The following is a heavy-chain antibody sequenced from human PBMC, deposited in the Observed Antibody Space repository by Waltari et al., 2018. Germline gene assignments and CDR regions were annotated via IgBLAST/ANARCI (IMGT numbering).Heavy chain of an antibody. V-gene: IGHV3-23*01. Sequence: EVQLLESGGGLVQPGGSLRLSCAASGFTFNNYAMSWVRQAPRTGLRVGGGSSGSGRATYYADSVKGRFTISRDSPKNTLYLQMNSLRAEDTAVYYCARIKSLGRYDTSGDESNFDQWGQGALVTVSS. CDR1: GFTFNNYA. J-gene: IGHJ4*02. CDR3: ARIKSLGRYDTSGDESNFDQ. D-gene: IGHD3-22*01. CDR2: SSGSGRAT.